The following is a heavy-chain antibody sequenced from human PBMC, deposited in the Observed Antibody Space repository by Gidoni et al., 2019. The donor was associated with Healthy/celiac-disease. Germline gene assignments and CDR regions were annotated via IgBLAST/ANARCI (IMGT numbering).Heavy chain of an antibody. D-gene: IGHD2-15*01. V-gene: IGHV1-46*01. J-gene: IGHJ4*02. CDR1: GYTFTSSY. CDR3: ARDGVGCSGGSCYNLDY. CDR2: INPSGGSK. Sequence: QVQLVQSGAEVKKPGASVKVSCKASGYTFTSSYMHWVRQAPGQRLEWMGIINPSGGSKSYEQKVQGRVTMNRDTSTSTVYMELSSLRSEDTAVYYCARDGVGCSGGSCYNLDYWGQGTLVTVSS.